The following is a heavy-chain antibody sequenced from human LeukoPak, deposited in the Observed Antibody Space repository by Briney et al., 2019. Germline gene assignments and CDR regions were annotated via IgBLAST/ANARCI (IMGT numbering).Heavy chain of an antibody. J-gene: IGHJ4*02. CDR2: ISYDGSNK. D-gene: IGHD3-16*02. V-gene: IGHV3-30*01. Sequence: GGSLRLSCAASGFTFSSYAMHWVRQAPGKGLEWVAVISYDGSNKYYADSVKGRFTIFRDNSKNTLYLQMNSLRAEDTAVYYCARNYDYVWGSYRGENYSFDYWGQGTLVTVSS. CDR3: ARNYDYVWGSYRGENYSFDY. CDR1: GFTFSSYA.